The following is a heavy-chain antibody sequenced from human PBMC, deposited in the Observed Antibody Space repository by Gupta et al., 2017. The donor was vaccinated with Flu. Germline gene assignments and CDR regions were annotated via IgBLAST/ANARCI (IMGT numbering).Heavy chain of an antibody. Sequence: QVQLQQWGAGLLKPSETLSLTCAVYGGSFSGYYWSWIRQPPGKGLEWIGEINHSGSTNYNPSLKSRVTISVDTSKNQFSLKLSSVTAADTAVYYCVSQSRMYYYYGMDVWGQGTTVTVSS. CDR3: VSQSRMYYYYGMDV. D-gene: IGHD2-15*01. V-gene: IGHV4-34*01. CDR1: GGSFSGYY. J-gene: IGHJ6*02. CDR2: INHSGST.